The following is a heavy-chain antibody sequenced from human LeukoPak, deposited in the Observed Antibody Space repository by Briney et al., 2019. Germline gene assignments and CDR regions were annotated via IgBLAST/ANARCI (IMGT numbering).Heavy chain of an antibody. V-gene: IGHV4-59*08. CDR2: IYYSGST. Sequence: ASETLSLTCTVSGGSISSYYWSWIRQPPGKGLEWIGYIYYSGSTNYNPSLKSRVTISVDTSKNQFSLKLSSVTAADTAVYYCARVYCSGGSCSEWYYYYYYMDVWGKGTTVTVSS. CDR3: ARVYCSGGSCSEWYYYYYYMDV. CDR1: GGSISSYY. D-gene: IGHD2-15*01. J-gene: IGHJ6*03.